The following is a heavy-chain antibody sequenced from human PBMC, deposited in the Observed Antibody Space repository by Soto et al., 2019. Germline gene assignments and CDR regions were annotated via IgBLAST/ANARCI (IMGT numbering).Heavy chain of an antibody. CDR1: GFPFSNYD. D-gene: IGHD3-10*01. V-gene: IGHV3-48*04. CDR3: ANGGLGETHWFDP. CDR2: IGIGSSTT. Sequence: PGGSLRLSCAASGFPFSNYDMHWVRQAPGKGLEWVSYIGIGSSTTYYADSVKGRFTISRDNAKNSLYLQMNSLRAEDTAVYYCANGGLGETHWFDPWGQGTLVTVSS. J-gene: IGHJ5*02.